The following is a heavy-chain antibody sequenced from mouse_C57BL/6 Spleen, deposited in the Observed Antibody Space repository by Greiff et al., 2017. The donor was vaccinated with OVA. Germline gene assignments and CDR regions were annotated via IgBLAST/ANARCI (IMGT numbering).Heavy chain of an antibody. CDR1: GYAFSSSW. V-gene: IGHV1-82*01. J-gene: IGHJ2*01. Sequence: QVQLQQSGPELVKPGASVKISCKASGYAFSSSWMNWVKQRPGKGLEWIGRIYPGDGDTIYNGKFKGKATLTADKSSSTAYMQLSSLTSEDSAVYFCASYYGSPYYFDYWGQGTTLTVSS. D-gene: IGHD1-1*01. CDR3: ASYYGSPYYFDY. CDR2: IYPGDGDT.